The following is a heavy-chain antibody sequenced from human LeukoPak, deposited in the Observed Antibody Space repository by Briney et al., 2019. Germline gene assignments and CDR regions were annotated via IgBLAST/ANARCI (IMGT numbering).Heavy chain of an antibody. CDR2: INPNSGGT. CDR3: AGAGPGGRGGDYAPRDY. J-gene: IGHJ4*02. Sequence: GASVKVSCKASGYTFTGYYMHWVRQAPGQGLEWMGWINPNSGGTNYAQKFQGRVTMTRDTSISTAYMELRSLRSDDTAVYYCAGAGPGGRGGDYAPRDYWGQGTLVTVSS. CDR1: GYTFTGYY. V-gene: IGHV1-2*02. D-gene: IGHD2-21*01.